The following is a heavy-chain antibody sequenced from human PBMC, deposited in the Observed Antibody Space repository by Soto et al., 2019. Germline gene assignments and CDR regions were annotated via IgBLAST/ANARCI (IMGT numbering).Heavy chain of an antibody. CDR3: ARGLLIGGGSCYWFDP. V-gene: IGHV1-8*01. Sequence: ASVKVSCKASGYTFTSYDINWVRQATGQGLEWMGWMNPNSGNTGYAQKFQGRVTMTRNTSISTAYMELSSLRSEDTAVYYCARGLLIGGGSCYWFDPWGQGTLVTVSS. CDR2: MNPNSGNT. J-gene: IGHJ5*02. CDR1: GYTFTSYD. D-gene: IGHD2-15*01.